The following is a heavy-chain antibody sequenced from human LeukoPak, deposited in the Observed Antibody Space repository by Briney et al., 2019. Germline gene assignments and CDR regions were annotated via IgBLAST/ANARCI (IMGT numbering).Heavy chain of an antibody. CDR2: IYYSGST. V-gene: IGHV4-30-4*01. J-gene: IGHJ4*02. CDR1: GGSISSGDYH. D-gene: IGHD5-18*01. Sequence: KPSETLSLTCTVSGGSISSGDYHWTWIRQPPGKGLEWIGCIYYSGSTYYNPSLKSRLTISVDTSKNLFSLKLSSVTAADTAVFYCARGAGAGRGYTYGYDYWGQGTLVTVSS. CDR3: ARGAGAGRGYTYGYDY.